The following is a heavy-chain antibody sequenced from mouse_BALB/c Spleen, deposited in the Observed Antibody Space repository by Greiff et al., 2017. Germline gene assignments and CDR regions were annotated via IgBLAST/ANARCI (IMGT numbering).Heavy chain of an antibody. Sequence: EVQLQESGGGLVQPGGSRKLSCAASGFTFSSFGMHWVRQAPEKGLEWVAYISSGSSTIYYADTVKGRFTISRDNPKNTLFLQMTSLRSEDTAMYYCARNDVFDYWGQGTTLTVSS. CDR1: GFTFSSFG. J-gene: IGHJ2*01. D-gene: IGHD2-12*01. CDR3: ARNDVFDY. V-gene: IGHV5-17*02. CDR2: ISSGSSTI.